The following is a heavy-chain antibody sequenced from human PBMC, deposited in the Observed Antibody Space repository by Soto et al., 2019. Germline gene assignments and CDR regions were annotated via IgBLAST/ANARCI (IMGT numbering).Heavy chain of an antibody. V-gene: IGHV3-48*02. D-gene: IGHD3-3*01. CDR3: AREAYYDFWSGEKEDNWFDP. CDR1: GFTFSSYS. Sequence: PGGSLRLSCAASGFTFSSYSMNWVRQAPGKGLEWVSYISSSSSTIYYADSVKGRFTISRDNAKNSLYLQMNSLRDEDTAVYYCAREAYYDFWSGEKEDNWFDPWGQGTLVTVSS. CDR2: ISSSSSTI. J-gene: IGHJ5*02.